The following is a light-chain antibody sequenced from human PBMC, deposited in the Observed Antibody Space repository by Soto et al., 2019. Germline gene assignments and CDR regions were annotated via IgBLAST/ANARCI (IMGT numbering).Light chain of an antibody. CDR1: SSDIGSHNY. J-gene: IGLJ1*01. CDR2: DVS. Sequence: QSVLTQPASVSGSPGQSITISCTGTSSDIGSHNYVSWYQQHPGKAPKLMIYDVSNRPSGVSNRFSGSKSGNTASLTISGLQAEDEADYYCSSYSSSSTPHAFGTGTKVTVL. CDR3: SSYSSSSTPHA. V-gene: IGLV2-14*01.